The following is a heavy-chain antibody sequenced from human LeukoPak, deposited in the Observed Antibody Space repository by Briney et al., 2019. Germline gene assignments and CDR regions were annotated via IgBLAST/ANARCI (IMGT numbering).Heavy chain of an antibody. CDR1: GFTFSSYS. D-gene: IGHD6-19*01. CDR3: ARGGQQWLVMGY. V-gene: IGHV3-21*01. J-gene: IGHJ4*02. Sequence: PGGSLRLSCAASGFTFSSYSMNWVRQAPGKGLEWVSSISSSSSYIYYADSVKGRFTISRDNAKNSLYLQMNSLRADDTAVYYCARGGQQWLVMGYWGQGTLVTVSS. CDR2: ISSSSSYI.